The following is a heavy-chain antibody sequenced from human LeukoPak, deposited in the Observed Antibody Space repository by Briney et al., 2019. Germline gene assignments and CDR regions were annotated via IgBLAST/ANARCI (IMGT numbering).Heavy chain of an antibody. V-gene: IGHV3-53*01. CDR2: IYSGGST. CDR1: GFTVGTNS. J-gene: IGHJ1*01. CDR3: ASAREYCGSAECYEYFQH. Sequence: GGSLRLSCAASGFTVGTNSMSWVRQSPGKGLEWVSVIYSGGSTYYADSVNGRFTISRGNSRNTLLLQMNSLRAEDTALYYCASAREYCGSAECYEYFQHWGQGTLVTVSS. D-gene: IGHD2-21*01.